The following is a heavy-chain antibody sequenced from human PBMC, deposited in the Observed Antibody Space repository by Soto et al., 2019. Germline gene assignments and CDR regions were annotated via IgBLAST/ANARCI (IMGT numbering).Heavy chain of an antibody. CDR1: GGSTSSDNY. CDR2: IYYSGNT. V-gene: IGHV4-30-4*01. Sequence: PSETLSLTCTVSGGSTSSDNYWSWIRQPPGKGLEWIGHIYYSGNTDYNPSLKSRLAISIDASKNQFSLKLSSVTAADTAVYFCAREGGESSDGLYYFDSWGQGSLVTVSS. CDR3: AREGGESSDGLYYFDS. J-gene: IGHJ4*02. D-gene: IGHD3-16*01.